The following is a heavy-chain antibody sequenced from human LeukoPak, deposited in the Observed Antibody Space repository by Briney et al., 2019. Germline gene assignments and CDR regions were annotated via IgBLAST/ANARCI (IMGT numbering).Heavy chain of an antibody. V-gene: IGHV3-66*01. J-gene: IGHJ6*03. CDR1: EFSVGSNY. Sequence: GGSLRLSCAASEFSVGSNYMTWVRQAPGKGLEWVSLIYSGGSTYYADSVKGRFTISRDNAKNSLYLQMNSLRAEDTAVYYCARDIRYYMVPYYMDVWGKGTTVTVSS. CDR2: IYSGGST. CDR3: ARDIRYYMVPYYMDV. D-gene: IGHD3-9*01.